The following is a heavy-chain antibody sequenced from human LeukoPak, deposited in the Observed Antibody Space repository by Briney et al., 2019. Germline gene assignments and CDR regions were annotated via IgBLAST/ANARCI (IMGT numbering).Heavy chain of an antibody. J-gene: IGHJ4*02. CDR3: ARDPIVGAPHFDY. D-gene: IGHD1-26*01. Sequence: PGGSLRLSCAASGFTVSSNYMSWVRQAPGKGLECVSVIYSDGYTSYADSVKGRFTISRDNSKNTLYLQMNSLRAEDTAVYYCARDPIVGAPHFDYWGQGTLVTVSS. CDR1: GFTVSSNY. CDR2: IYSDGYT. V-gene: IGHV3-66*02.